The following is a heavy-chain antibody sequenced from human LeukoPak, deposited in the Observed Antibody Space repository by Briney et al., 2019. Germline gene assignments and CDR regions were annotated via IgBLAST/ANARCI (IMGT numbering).Heavy chain of an antibody. CDR1: GFTFSSYW. CDR3: ARTTIFGVVILFDY. Sequence: GGSLRLSCAASGFTFSSYWMHWVRQAPGKGLVWVSRINSDGSSTSYADSVKGRFTISRDNAKNSLYLQMNTLRAEDTAVYYCARTTIFGVVILFDYWGQGTLVTVSS. V-gene: IGHV3-74*01. J-gene: IGHJ4*02. CDR2: INSDGSST. D-gene: IGHD3-3*01.